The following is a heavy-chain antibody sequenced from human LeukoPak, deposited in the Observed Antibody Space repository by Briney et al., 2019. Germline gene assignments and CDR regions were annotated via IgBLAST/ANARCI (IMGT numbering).Heavy chain of an antibody. CDR3: ARDLGYGDYVVY. CDR2: IYTSGSP. CDR1: GGSISSYY. J-gene: IGHJ4*02. V-gene: IGHV4-4*07. Sequence: SETLSLTCTVSGGSISSYYWSWIRQPAGKGLEWIGRIYTSGSPNYNPSLKSRVTISVDKSKNQFSLKLSSVTAADTAVYYCARDLGYGDYVVYWGQGTLVTVSS. D-gene: IGHD4-17*01.